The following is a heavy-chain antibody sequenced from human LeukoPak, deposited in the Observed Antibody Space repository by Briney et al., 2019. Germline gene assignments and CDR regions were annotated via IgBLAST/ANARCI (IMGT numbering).Heavy chain of an antibody. Sequence: ASVKVSCKASGYTFTGYYMHWVRQAPGQGLEWMGWINPNSGGTNYAQKFQGWVTMTRDTSISTAYMEQSRLRSDDTAVYYCAREAVRGGLDYWGQGTLVTVSS. D-gene: IGHD3-16*01. J-gene: IGHJ4*02. CDR2: INPNSGGT. CDR3: AREAVRGGLDY. CDR1: GYTFTGYY. V-gene: IGHV1-2*04.